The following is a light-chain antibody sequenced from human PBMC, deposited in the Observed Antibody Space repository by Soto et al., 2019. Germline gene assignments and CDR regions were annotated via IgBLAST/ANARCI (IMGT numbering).Light chain of an antibody. V-gene: IGKV3-20*01. CDR1: QSVSSTY. CDR3: QQYDSSPYT. Sequence: EIVLTQSPVTLSLSPGERATLSCRASQSVSSTYLAWYQQRPGQAPRLLIYGASSRETGIPDTFSGSGSGTDFTLTISRLEPEDFAVYYCQQYDSSPYTFGQGTRLEIK. J-gene: IGKJ5*01. CDR2: GAS.